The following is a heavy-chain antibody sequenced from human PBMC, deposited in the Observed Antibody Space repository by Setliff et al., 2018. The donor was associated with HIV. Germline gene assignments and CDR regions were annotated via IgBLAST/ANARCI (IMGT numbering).Heavy chain of an antibody. Sequence: LSLTCTVSGGSVNGHYWNWIRLTPGKGLEWIGSISYSGSTNYNPSLKSRVTISVDTSRNEFSLKLSSVTAADTAVYYCATDPTSYCTGGKCHSGRFASWGQGTLVTVSS. CDR1: GGSVNGHY. V-gene: IGHV4-59*02. CDR2: ISYSGST. D-gene: IGHD2-15*01. CDR3: ATDPTSYCTGGKCHSGRFAS. J-gene: IGHJ4*02.